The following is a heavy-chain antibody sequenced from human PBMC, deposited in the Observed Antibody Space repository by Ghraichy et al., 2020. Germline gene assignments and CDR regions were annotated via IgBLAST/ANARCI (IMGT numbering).Heavy chain of an antibody. CDR2: ISGSDDSGGST. CDR3: ASLPYYSDSSGYY. J-gene: IGHJ4*02. CDR1: GFTFSDYA. D-gene: IGHD3-22*01. V-gene: IGHV3-23*01. Sequence: ETLSLTCAASGFTFSDYAMSWVRQAPGKGLEWVSGISGSDDSGGSTYYADSVKGRFTISRDNSKNTLYLQMNSLRAEDTAVYYCASLPYYSDSSGYYWGQGTLVTVSS.